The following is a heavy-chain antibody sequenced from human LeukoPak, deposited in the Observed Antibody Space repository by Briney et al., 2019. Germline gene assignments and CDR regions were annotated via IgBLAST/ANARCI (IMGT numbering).Heavy chain of an antibody. D-gene: IGHD6-13*01. CDR3: AKDRGSGVAADFDY. Sequence: GGSLRLSCAASGFTFDDYAMHWVRQAPGKGLEWVSGISWNSGSIGYADSVKGRFTISRDNAKNSLYLQMNSLRAEDMALCYCAKDRGSGVAADFDYWGQGTLVTVSS. V-gene: IGHV3-9*03. CDR1: GFTFDDYA. J-gene: IGHJ4*02. CDR2: ISWNSGSI.